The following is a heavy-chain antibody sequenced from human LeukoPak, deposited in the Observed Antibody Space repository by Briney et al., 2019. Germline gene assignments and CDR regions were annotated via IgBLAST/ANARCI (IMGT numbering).Heavy chain of an antibody. D-gene: IGHD3-3*01. CDR2: IKGDGSEK. CDR1: GFSFSSYW. J-gene: IGHJ4*02. CDR3: ARVYLERLTAGYFDH. Sequence: GGSLRLSCTASGFSFSSYWMTWVRQAPGKGLEWVANIKGDGSEKYYVDSVKGRFTISRDNSKSTLYLQMNSLRDDDSAAYFCARVYLERLTAGYFDHWGQGTQVTVSP. V-gene: IGHV3-7*04.